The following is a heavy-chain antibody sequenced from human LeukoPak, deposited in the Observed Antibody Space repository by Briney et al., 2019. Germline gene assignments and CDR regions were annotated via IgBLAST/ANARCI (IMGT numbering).Heavy chain of an antibody. Sequence: TGGSLRLSCAASGFTFSSYAMHWVRQAPGKGLEWVAVISYDGSNKYYADSVKGRFTISRDNSKNTLYLQMNSLRAEDTAVYYCASMVRGVKDNDAFDIWGQGTMVTVSS. CDR1: GFTFSSYA. J-gene: IGHJ3*02. CDR3: ASMVRGVKDNDAFDI. D-gene: IGHD3-10*01. V-gene: IGHV3-30-3*01. CDR2: ISYDGSNK.